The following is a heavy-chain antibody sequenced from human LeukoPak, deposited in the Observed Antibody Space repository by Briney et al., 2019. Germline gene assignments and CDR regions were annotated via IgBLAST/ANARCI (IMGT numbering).Heavy chain of an antibody. V-gene: IGHV3-30*18. CDR3: AKDCATVTTSFDY. Sequence: GGSLRLSCAASGFTFSSYGMHWVRQAPGKGLEWAAVISYDGSNKYYADSVKGRFTISRDNSKNTLYLQMNSLRAEDTAVYYCAKDCATVTTSFDYWGQGTLVTVSS. CDR1: GFTFSSYG. CDR2: ISYDGSNK. J-gene: IGHJ4*02. D-gene: IGHD4-4*01.